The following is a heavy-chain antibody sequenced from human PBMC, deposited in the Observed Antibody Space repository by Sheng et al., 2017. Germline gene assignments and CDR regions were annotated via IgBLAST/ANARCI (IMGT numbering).Heavy chain of an antibody. CDR2: ISSSSSYI. CDR1: GLTFSSYG. CDR3: ARGITGGVCYYIDV. Sequence: EVQLVESGGGLVKPGGSLRLSCAASGLTFSSYGMTWVRQAPGKGLEWVSSISSSSSYIYYADSVKGRFTISRDNAKNSLYLQMNSLRAEDTAVYYCARGITGGVCYYIDVWGQGTTVTVSS. D-gene: IGHD3-16*01. V-gene: IGHV3-21*01. J-gene: IGHJ6*03.